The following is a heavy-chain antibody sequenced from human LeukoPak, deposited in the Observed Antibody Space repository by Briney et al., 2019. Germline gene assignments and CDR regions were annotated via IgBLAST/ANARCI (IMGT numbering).Heavy chain of an antibody. CDR3: AREVPEDPLWVIAAANDY. CDR1: GGSISSGGYY. D-gene: IGHD6-13*01. V-gene: IGHV4-30-2*01. Sequence: ASQTLSLTCTVSGGSISSGGYYWSWIRQPPGKGLEWIGYIYHSGSTYYNPSLKSRVTISVDRSKNQFSLKLSSVTAADTAVYYCAREVPEDPLWVIAAANDYWGQGTLVTVSS. J-gene: IGHJ4*02. CDR2: IYHSGST.